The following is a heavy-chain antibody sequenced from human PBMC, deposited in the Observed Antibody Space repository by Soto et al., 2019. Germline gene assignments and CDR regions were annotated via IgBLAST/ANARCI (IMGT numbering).Heavy chain of an antibody. Sequence: ASVKVSCKVSGYTLTELSMHWVRQAPGKGLEWMGGFDPEDGETIYAQKFQGRVTMTEDTSTDTAYTELSSLRSEDTAVYYCATAENCSGGSCYSGGWFDPWGQGTLVTVSS. J-gene: IGHJ5*02. CDR3: ATAENCSGGSCYSGGWFDP. V-gene: IGHV1-24*01. CDR1: GYTLTELS. D-gene: IGHD2-15*01. CDR2: FDPEDGET.